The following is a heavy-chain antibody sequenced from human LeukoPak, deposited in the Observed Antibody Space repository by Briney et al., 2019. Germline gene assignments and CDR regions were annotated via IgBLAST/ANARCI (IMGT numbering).Heavy chain of an antibody. Sequence: PGGSLRLSCATSGFTFSNYEMNWVRQAPGKGLEWVSYISSSGNTIYYADSVKGRFTISRDHAKNSLYLQMNSLRGEDTALYSCAISVGPTPNYVEYWGQGTLVIVSS. D-gene: IGHD1-26*01. J-gene: IGHJ4*02. CDR1: GFTFSNYE. CDR2: ISSSGNTI. CDR3: AISVGPTPNYVEY. V-gene: IGHV3-48*03.